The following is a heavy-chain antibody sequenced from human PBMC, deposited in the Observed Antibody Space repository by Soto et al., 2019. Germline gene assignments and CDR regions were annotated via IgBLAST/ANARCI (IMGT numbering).Heavy chain of an antibody. Sequence: GGSLRLSCAASGFTFSSYAMSWVRQAPGKGLEWVSAISGSGGSTYYADSVKGRFTISRDNSKNTLYLQMNSLRAEDTAVYYCAKDIKYCGGDCYSLWYFDLWGRGTLVTVSS. CDR2: ISGSGGST. V-gene: IGHV3-23*01. D-gene: IGHD2-21*02. J-gene: IGHJ2*01. CDR1: GFTFSSYA. CDR3: AKDIKYCGGDCYSLWYFDL.